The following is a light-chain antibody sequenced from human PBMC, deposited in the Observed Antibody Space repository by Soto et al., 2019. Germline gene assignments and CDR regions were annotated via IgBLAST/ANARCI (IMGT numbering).Light chain of an antibody. Sequence: EIVLTQSPGTLSLSPGERATLSCRASQSVSGSYLAWYQQKPGQAPRLLSYGASSRATGIPDRFSGSGSGTDFTLTISRLEPEYFAVYYCQQYGTSVLTFGGGTKVEIK. J-gene: IGKJ4*01. CDR3: QQYGTSVLT. CDR2: GAS. CDR1: QSVSGSY. V-gene: IGKV3-20*01.